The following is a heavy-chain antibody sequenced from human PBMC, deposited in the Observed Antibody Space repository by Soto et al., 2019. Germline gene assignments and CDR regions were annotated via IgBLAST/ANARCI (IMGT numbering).Heavy chain of an antibody. CDR2: INSDESST. D-gene: IGHD6-19*01. V-gene: IGHV3-74*01. Sequence: GSLRLSCAASGFTISTYWMHWVRQAPGKGLVWVSRINSDESSTSYVDSVKGRFTISRDNAKNTLYLQMNSLRAEDTAVYYCARGIAVAGTGWFDPWGQGTLVTVSS. CDR1: GFTISTYW. J-gene: IGHJ5*02. CDR3: ARGIAVAGTGWFDP.